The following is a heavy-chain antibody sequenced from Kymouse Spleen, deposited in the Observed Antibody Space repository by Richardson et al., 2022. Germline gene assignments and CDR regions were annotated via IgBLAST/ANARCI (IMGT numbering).Heavy chain of an antibody. CDR1: GFTFSGSA. CDR2: IRSKANSYAT. Sequence: EVQLVESGGGLVQPGGSLKLSCAASGFTFSGSAMHWVRQASGKGLEWVGRIRSKANSYATAYAASVKGRFTISRDDSKNTAYLQMNSLKTEDTAVYYCTAVDTAMVFDYWGQGTLVTVSS. CDR3: TAVDTAMVFDY. V-gene: IGHV3-73*02. J-gene: IGHJ4*02. D-gene: IGHD5-18,IGHD5-18*01.